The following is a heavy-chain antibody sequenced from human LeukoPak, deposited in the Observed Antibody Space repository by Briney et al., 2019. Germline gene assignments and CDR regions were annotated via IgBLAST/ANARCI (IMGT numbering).Heavy chain of an antibody. CDR3: ARYFGVVISYYYMDV. Sequence: GGSPRLSCAASGFTFSSYWMSWVRQAPGKGLEWVANIKQDGSEKYYVDSVKGRFTISRDNAKNSLYLQMNSLRAEDTAVYYCARYFGVVISYYYMDVWGKGTTVTVSS. J-gene: IGHJ6*03. D-gene: IGHD3-3*01. CDR1: GFTFSSYW. V-gene: IGHV3-7*03. CDR2: IKQDGSEK.